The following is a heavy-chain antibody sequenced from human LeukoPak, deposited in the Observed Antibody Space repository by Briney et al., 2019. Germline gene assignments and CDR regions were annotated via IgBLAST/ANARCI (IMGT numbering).Heavy chain of an antibody. J-gene: IGHJ4*02. D-gene: IGHD3-10*01. V-gene: IGHV3-64*01. CDR1: GFTFSRYL. Sequence: GGSLRLSCSASGFTFSRYLMHWVRQAPGKGLEYVSVISSNGGSTYYANSVKGRFTISRDNSKNTLYLQMGSLRAEDMAVYYCARGGLLWFGELSGYWGQGTLVTVSS. CDR3: ARGGLLWFGELSGY. CDR2: ISSNGGST.